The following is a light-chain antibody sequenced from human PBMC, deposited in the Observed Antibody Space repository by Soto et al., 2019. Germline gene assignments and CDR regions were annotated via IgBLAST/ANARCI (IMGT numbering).Light chain of an antibody. Sequence: QSVLTQPPSASGSPGQSVTISCTGTSSDVGGYNFVSWYQQHPGKAPKLMIYEVSERPSGGPDRFSGSKSGNTASLPVSGLQAEDEADYYCSSYAGSNIVVFGGGTKLTVL. J-gene: IGLJ2*01. CDR3: SSYAGSNIVV. V-gene: IGLV2-8*01. CDR1: SSDVGGYNF. CDR2: EVS.